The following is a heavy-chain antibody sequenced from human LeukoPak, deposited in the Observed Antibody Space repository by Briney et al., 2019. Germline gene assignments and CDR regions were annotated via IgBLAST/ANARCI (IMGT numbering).Heavy chain of an antibody. D-gene: IGHD2-15*01. V-gene: IGHV4-34*01. CDR1: GGSFSGYY. CDR3: ARGRRLRGSCFGPSGRRA. Sequence: PSETLSLTCAVYGGSFSGYYWSWIRQPPGKGLEWIGEINHSGSTNYNPSLKSRVTISVDTSKNQFSLKLSSVTAADTAVYYCARGRRLRGSCFGPSGRRAWGQGTLVTVSS. CDR2: INHSGST. J-gene: IGHJ5*02.